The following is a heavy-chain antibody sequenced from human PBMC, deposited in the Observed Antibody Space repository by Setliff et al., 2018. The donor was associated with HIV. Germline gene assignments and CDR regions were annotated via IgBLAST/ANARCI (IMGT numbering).Heavy chain of an antibody. CDR2: ISAYNGNT. V-gene: IGHV1-18*01. Sequence: ASVKVSCKASGGTFSSYAISWVRQAPGQGLEWMGWISAYNGNTNYAQTLQGRVTMTTDTSTSTAYMELRSLRSDDTAVYYCAREYYDFWSGYSDAFHIWGQGTMVTVS. CDR3: AREYYDFWSGYSDAFHI. CDR1: GGTFSSYA. J-gene: IGHJ3*02. D-gene: IGHD3-3*01.